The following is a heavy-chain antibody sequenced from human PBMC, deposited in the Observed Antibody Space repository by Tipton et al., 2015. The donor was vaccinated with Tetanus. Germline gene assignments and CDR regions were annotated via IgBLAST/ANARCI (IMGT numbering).Heavy chain of an antibody. D-gene: IGHD2-8*02. V-gene: IGHV4-31*03. CDR1: GGSIRSGGYY. CDR3: ARSVGTVKGYFDY. J-gene: IGHJ4*02. CDR2: IYYTGNT. Sequence: TLSLTCSVSGGSIRSGGYYCSWIRQHPEKGLEWIGYIYYTGNTYYNPSLKSRVTLSVDMSKNQFSLKLSSVTAADTAVYYCARSVGTVKGYFDYWGQGTLVTVSS.